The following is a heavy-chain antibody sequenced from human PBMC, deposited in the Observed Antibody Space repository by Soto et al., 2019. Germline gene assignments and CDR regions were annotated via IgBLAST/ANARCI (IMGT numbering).Heavy chain of an antibody. D-gene: IGHD1-26*01. Sequence: QVQLVQSGTEVKKPGASVKVSCMVSGYPITTYYIHWVRQAPGQGLEWVGWIDPSSGGTVYEEQLQGRVTMPRDRSVSTVYMDLGGLTSSVTVLYSCATDVYGSFPSWGQGRLVIGSS. CDR1: GYPITTYY. CDR3: ATDVYGSFPS. CDR2: IDPSSGGT. V-gene: IGHV1-2*02. J-gene: IGHJ5*02.